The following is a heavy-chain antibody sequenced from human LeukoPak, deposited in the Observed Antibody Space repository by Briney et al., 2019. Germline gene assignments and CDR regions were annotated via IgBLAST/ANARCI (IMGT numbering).Heavy chain of an antibody. CDR3: ARRPRSGWLDY. D-gene: IGHD6-19*01. Sequence: GESLKISCKGSGYSSTSYSSGWVRQMPGKGLEWMGIIYPGDSDTRYSPSFQGQVTISADKSISTAYLQWSSLKASDTAMYYCARRPRSGWLDYWGQGTLVTVSS. CDR1: GYSSTSYS. J-gene: IGHJ4*02. V-gene: IGHV5-51*01. CDR2: IYPGDSDT.